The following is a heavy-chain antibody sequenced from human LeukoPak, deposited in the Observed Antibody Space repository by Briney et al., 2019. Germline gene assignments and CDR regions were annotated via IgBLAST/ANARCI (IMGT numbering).Heavy chain of an antibody. V-gene: IGHV3-48*01. CDR1: GFTFSSYG. Sequence: GGSLRLSCAASGFTFSSYGMNWVRQAPGKGLEWVSHISSTSSTIYYADCVKGRLTISRDSAKKSLYLQMTSLRAENTAVFYCARARAGYYMYFWGKGTTVTVSS. CDR3: ARARAGYYMYF. CDR2: ISSTSSTI. J-gene: IGHJ6*03.